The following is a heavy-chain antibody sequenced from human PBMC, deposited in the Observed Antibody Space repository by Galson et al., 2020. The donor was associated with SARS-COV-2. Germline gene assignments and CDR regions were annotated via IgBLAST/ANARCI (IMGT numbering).Heavy chain of an antibody. CDR1: GGSISSGGYS. D-gene: IGHD1-1*01. Sequence: ETSETLSLTCAVSGGSISSGGYSWSWIRQPPGKGLEWIGYIYHSGSTYYNPSLKSRVTISVDRSKNQFSLKLSSVTAADTAVYYCARGDGLEGVWFDPWGQGTLVTVSS. CDR2: IYHSGST. CDR3: ARGDGLEGVWFDP. J-gene: IGHJ5*02. V-gene: IGHV4-30-2*01.